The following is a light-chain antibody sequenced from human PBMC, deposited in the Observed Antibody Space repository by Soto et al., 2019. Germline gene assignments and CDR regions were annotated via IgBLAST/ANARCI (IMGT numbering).Light chain of an antibody. J-gene: IGLJ1*01. CDR3: NSYTTLSNRV. Sequence: QTVLTQPASVSGSPGQSITISCTGTSTDIGAYNYVSWYQQHPGKAPKLLIYEVTNRPPGVSNRFSGSKSGNTASLTISGLQAEDEANYYCNSYTTLSNRVFGTGTKLTVL. V-gene: IGLV2-14*01. CDR2: EVT. CDR1: STDIGAYNY.